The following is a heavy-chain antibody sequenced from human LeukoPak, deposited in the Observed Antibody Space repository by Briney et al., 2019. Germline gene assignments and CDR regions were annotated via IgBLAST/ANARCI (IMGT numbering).Heavy chain of an antibody. D-gene: IGHD2-21*01. CDR1: GFTFSSYS. J-gene: IGHJ4*02. V-gene: IGHV3-48*04. Sequence: QAGGSLRLSCAASGFTFSSYSMNWVRQAPGKGLEWVSYISSSGSTIYYADSVKGRFTISRDNAKNSLYLQMNSLRAEDAAVYFCAKAPVTSCRGAYCYPFDSWGQGTLVTVSS. CDR3: AKAPVTSCRGAYCYPFDS. CDR2: ISSSGSTI.